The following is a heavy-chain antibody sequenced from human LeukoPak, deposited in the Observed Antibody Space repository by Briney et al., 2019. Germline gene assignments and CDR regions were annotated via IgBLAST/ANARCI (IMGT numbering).Heavy chain of an antibody. CDR3: AKVGPRITIFGVVIPVNFDY. CDR2: ISGSGGST. Sequence: AGGSLRLSCAASGFTFSDYYMSWVRQAPGKGLEWVSAISGSGGSTYYADSVKGRFTISRDNSKNTLYLQMNSLRAEDTAVYYCAKVGPRITIFGVVIPVNFDYWGQGTLVTVSS. D-gene: IGHD3-3*01. J-gene: IGHJ4*02. CDR1: GFTFSDYY. V-gene: IGHV3-23*01.